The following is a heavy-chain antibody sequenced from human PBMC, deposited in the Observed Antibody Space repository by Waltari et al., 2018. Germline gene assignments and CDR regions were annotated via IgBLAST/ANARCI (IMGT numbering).Heavy chain of an antibody. V-gene: IGHV1-18*01. CDR1: GYTFTSYG. D-gene: IGHD3-22*01. Sequence: QVLLVQSGAEVKKPGASVKVSCKASGYTFTSYGISWVRQAPGQGLEWMGWISAYNGNTNYAQKLQGRVTMTTDTSTSTAYMELRSLRSDDTAVYYCASANYYDSSGYSVDWGQGTLVTVSS. CDR3: ASANYYDSSGYSVD. J-gene: IGHJ4*02. CDR2: ISAYNGNT.